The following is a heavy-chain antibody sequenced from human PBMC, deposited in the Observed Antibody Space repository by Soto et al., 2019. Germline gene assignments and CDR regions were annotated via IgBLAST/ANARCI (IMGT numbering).Heavy chain of an antibody. CDR1: GYTFTSYG. V-gene: IGHV1-18*01. Sequence: QVHLVQSGAEVKKPGASVKVSCKCSGYTFTSYGITWVRQAPGQGLEWMGWISAHNDNTDYAQKLQGIVTVTRNTSPSTAYMELRSLRSDDTAVYYCARGRYGDYWGQGALVTVSS. J-gene: IGHJ4*02. CDR2: ISAHNDNT. CDR3: ARGRYGDY. D-gene: IGHD1-1*01.